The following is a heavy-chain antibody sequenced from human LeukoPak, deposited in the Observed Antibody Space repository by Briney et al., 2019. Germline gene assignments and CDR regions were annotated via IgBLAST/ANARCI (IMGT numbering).Heavy chain of an antibody. V-gene: IGHV4-34*01. CDR1: GGSFSGYY. CDR3: ARAQKRPLIYYYGMDV. D-gene: IGHD2-21*01. J-gene: IGHJ6*02. CDR2: INHSGST. Sequence: SETLSLTCAVYGGSFSGYYWSWIRQPPGKGLEWIGEINHSGSTNYNPSLKSRVTISVDTSKNQFSLKLSSVTAADTAVYYCARAQKRPLIYYYGMDVWGQGTTVTVSS.